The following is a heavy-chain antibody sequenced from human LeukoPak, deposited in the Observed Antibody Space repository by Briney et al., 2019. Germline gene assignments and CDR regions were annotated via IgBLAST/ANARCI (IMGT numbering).Heavy chain of an antibody. CDR3: ARVISSSWYHHDH. D-gene: IGHD6-13*01. Sequence: ASVKVSCKTSGYTFTTDGISWVRQAPGQGLEWRGWISTYNANTKYAQKFQGRVAMTTETSTSTAYMELRNLRFDDTAFYYCARVISSSWYHHDHWGQGTLVTVSS. CDR1: GYTFTTDG. J-gene: IGHJ4*02. CDR2: ISTYNANT. V-gene: IGHV1-18*01.